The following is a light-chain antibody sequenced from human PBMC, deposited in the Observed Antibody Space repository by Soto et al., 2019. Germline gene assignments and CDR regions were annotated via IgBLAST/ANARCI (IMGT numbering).Light chain of an antibody. Sequence: EIVLTQSPGTLSLSPGERATLSCRASQSVSGSYLAWYQQKPGQAPRLLIYDASSRATGIPDRSSGSGSGTDFTLTISRLEPEDFAVYSCQHYGSSPWTFGQGTKVDIK. V-gene: IGKV3-20*01. J-gene: IGKJ1*01. CDR2: DAS. CDR1: QSVSGSY. CDR3: QHYGSSPWT.